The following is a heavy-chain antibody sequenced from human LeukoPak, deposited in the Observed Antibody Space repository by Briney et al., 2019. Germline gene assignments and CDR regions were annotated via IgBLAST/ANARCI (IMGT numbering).Heavy chain of an antibody. D-gene: IGHD5-12*01. V-gene: IGHV1-46*01. CDR2: INPNDGST. CDR3: ARARGYSGYHPVDY. J-gene: IGHJ4*02. CDR1: GYTFTSYF. Sequence: ASVKVSCKASGYTFTSYFMHWVRQAPGQGLEWMGTINPNDGSTNYAQNFQGRVTMTRDTSTSTLYMELTSLRSEDTALYFCARARGYSGYHPVDYWGQGTLVTVSS.